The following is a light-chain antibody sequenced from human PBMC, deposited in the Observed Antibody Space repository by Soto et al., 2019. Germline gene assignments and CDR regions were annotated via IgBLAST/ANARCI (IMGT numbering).Light chain of an antibody. CDR1: QRVSNN. Sequence: ILMTQSPATLSVSPGERATLSCRASQRVSNNLAWYQQKPGQAPRLLIYDASTRATGIPARFSGSGSGTEFTLTISGLQSEDFAVYYCQQYNNWPPLTFGQGTKVEIK. V-gene: IGKV3-15*01. J-gene: IGKJ1*01. CDR2: DAS. CDR3: QQYNNWPPLT.